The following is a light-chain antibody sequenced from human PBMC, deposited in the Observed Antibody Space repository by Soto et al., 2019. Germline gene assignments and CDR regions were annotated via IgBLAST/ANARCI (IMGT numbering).Light chain of an antibody. CDR2: GAS. V-gene: IGKV1-39*01. CDR3: QHSYSTPPLT. J-gene: IGKJ4*01. Sequence: DIETTQSPSSLSASVGDTVTITCRASQGIKSYLNWYQQKPGKAPKLLIYGASSLQSGVPSRFSGSGSGTDFTLTITSLHPEDSATYYCQHSYSTPPLTFGGGTKVEIK. CDR1: QGIKSY.